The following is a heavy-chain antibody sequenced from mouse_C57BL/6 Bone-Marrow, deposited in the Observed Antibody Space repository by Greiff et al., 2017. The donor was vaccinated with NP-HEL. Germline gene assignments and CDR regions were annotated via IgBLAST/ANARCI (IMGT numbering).Heavy chain of an antibody. CDR1: GYTFTDYE. V-gene: IGHV1-15*01. J-gene: IGHJ1*03. CDR2: IDPETGGT. CDR3: TFYYYEYFDV. Sequence: QVQLQQSGAELVRPGASVTLSCKASGYTFTDYEMHWVKQTPVHGLEWIGAIDPETGGTAYNQKFKGKAILTADKSSSTAYMELRILTSEDSAVYYCTFYYYEYFDVWGTGTTVTVSS. D-gene: IGHD1-1*01.